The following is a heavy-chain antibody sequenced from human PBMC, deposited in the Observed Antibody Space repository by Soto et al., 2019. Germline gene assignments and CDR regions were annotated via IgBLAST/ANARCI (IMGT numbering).Heavy chain of an antibody. D-gene: IGHD7-27*01. CDR1: GGSISSSSYY. V-gene: IGHV4-39*01. J-gene: IGHJ4*02. CDR3: ARLFPGDLAY. Sequence: PSETLSLTCTVSGGSISSSSYYWGWIRQPPGKGLEWIGSIYYSGSTYYNPSLKSRVTISVDTSKNQFSLKLSSVTAADTAVYYCARLFPGDLAYWGQGTLVTVSS. CDR2: IYYSGST.